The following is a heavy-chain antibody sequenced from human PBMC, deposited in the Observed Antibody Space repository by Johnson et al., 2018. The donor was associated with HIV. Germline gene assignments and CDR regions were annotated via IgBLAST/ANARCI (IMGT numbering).Heavy chain of an antibody. J-gene: IGHJ3*02. V-gene: IGHV3-20*04. CDR2: INWNGGST. Sequence: VQLVESGGGVIRPGGSLRLSCAASGFTFDDYGMSWVRQAPGKGLEWVSAINWNGGSTGYADSVKGRFTISRDYAKNSLYLRMNSLRAEATALYYCAREREDYGDNHDAFDIWGQGTMVTVSS. CDR1: GFTFDDYG. D-gene: IGHD4-17*01. CDR3: AREREDYGDNHDAFDI.